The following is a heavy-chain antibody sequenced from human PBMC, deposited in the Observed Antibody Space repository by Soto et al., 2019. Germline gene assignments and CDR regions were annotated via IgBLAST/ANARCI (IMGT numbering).Heavy chain of an antibody. CDR3: ARVVYSSSWHKIYYFDY. CDR1: GFTFSSYG. CDR2: IWYDGSNK. J-gene: IGHJ4*02. V-gene: IGHV3-33*01. Sequence: QVQLVESGGGVVQPGRSLRLSCAASGFTFSSYGMHWVRQAPGKWLEWVAVIWYDGSNKYYADSVKGRFTISRDNYKDTLYLQLNSLRAEDTAVYYCARVVYSSSWHKIYYFDYWGQGPLVTVSS. D-gene: IGHD6-13*01.